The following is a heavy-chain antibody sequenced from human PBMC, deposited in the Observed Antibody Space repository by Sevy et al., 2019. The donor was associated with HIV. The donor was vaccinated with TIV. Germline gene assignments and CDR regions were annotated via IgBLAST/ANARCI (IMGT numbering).Heavy chain of an antibody. CDR1: GDSMNSATYS. J-gene: IGHJ3*01. CDR2: VYFSGGI. D-gene: IGHD2-21*01. CDR3: AGAEAFGLLKNVFDL. Sequence: SETLSLTCEVSGDSMNSATYSWSWIRQPPGGGLEWIGYVYFSGGIYYNPSLESRVTISVDRSRNDFSLKLTSVTSADTAVYYCAGAEAFGLLKNVFDLWGQGTTVTVSS. V-gene: IGHV4-30-2*01.